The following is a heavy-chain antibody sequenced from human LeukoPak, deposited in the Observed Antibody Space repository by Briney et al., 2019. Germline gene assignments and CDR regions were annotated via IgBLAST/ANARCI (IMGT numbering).Heavy chain of an antibody. CDR3: ARTLLWFGELLYYFDY. J-gene: IGHJ4*02. D-gene: IGHD3-10*01. V-gene: IGHV4-59*08. CDR2: IYYSGST. Sequence: SETLSLTCTVCGGSISSYYWSWIRQPPGKGLEWIGYIYYSGSTNYNPSLKSRVTISVDTSKNQFSLKLSSVTAADTAVYYCARTLLWFGELLYYFDYWGQGTLVTVSS. CDR1: GGSISSYY.